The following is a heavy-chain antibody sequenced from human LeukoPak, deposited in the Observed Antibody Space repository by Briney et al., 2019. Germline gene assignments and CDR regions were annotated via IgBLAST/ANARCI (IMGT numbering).Heavy chain of an antibody. V-gene: IGHV3-23*01. CDR3: ASEKDGDVYSFEY. CDR1: GFTFRTYS. Sequence: GGSLRLSCAASGFTFRTYSMSWVRQAPGKGLEWVSAISGSGYTTKYADSAKGRFTISRDNSRNTLYLQMNSLRAEDTAVYYCASEKDGDVYSFEYWGQGTLVTVSS. CDR2: ISGSGYTT. J-gene: IGHJ4*02. D-gene: IGHD5-24*01.